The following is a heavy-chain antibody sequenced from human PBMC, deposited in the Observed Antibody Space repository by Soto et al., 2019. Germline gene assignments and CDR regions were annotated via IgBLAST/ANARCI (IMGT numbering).Heavy chain of an antibody. CDR2: ISSNGNYI. CDR3: AREEQQLVIDY. V-gene: IGHV3-21*01. Sequence: EVQLVESGGGLVKPGGSLRLSCEASGFSFSSYSMNWVRQAPGKGLEWVSSISSNGNYIYYADSVKGRFTISRDNAQNSLYLQVDSLSAEDTAVYYCAREEQQLVIDYWGQGTLVTVSS. J-gene: IGHJ4*02. D-gene: IGHD6-13*01. CDR1: GFSFSSYS.